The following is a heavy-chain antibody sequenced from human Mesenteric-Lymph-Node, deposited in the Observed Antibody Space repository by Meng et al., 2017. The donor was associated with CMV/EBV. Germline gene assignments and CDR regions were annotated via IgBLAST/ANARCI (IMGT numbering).Heavy chain of an antibody. Sequence: ASVKVSCKASGYLFSGYFMDWVRQAPGQGLEWMGRINPKSGGTVYAQNFQGRITLTRDTSINTAYMELSSLKSDDTAVYYCAREFLTGTTFVQPYYYYGMDVWGQGTTVTVSS. J-gene: IGHJ6*02. CDR2: INPKSGGT. CDR1: GYLFSGYF. D-gene: IGHD1-7*01. CDR3: AREFLTGTTFVQPYYYYGMDV. V-gene: IGHV1-2*02.